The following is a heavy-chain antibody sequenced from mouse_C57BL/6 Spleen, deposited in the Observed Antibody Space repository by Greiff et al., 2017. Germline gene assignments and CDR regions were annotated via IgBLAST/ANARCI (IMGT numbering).Heavy chain of an antibody. CDR3: ARFRITVAAMDY. V-gene: IGHV1-69*01. CDR1: GYTFTSYW. D-gene: IGHD1-1*01. Sequence: QVQLQQPGAELVMPGASVKLSCKASGYTFTSYWMHWVKQRPGQGLEWIGEIDPSDSYTNYNQKFKGKSTLTVDKSSSTTYMQLSSLTSEDSAVYYCARFRITVAAMDYWGQGTSVTVSS. J-gene: IGHJ4*01. CDR2: IDPSDSYT.